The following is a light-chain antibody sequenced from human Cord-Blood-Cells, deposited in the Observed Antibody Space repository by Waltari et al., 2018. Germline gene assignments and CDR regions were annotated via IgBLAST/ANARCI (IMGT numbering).Light chain of an antibody. CDR3: IQALQTPRT. CDR1: QSLLHSNGYNY. Sequence: DIVMTQSPLSLPVTPGEPASISCRSSQSLLHSNGYNYLDWYLQKPGQSPQLLIYLGSNRASGVPDRFSGSGSGTDFTLKISRVEAEDVGVYYCIQALQTPRTFGLGTKLEIK. CDR2: LGS. J-gene: IGKJ2*01. V-gene: IGKV2-28*01.